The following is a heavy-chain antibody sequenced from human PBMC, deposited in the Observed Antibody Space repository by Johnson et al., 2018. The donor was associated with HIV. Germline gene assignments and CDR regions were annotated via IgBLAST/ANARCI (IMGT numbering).Heavy chain of an antibody. CDR3: ARNLRQLDPYAFDI. J-gene: IGHJ3*02. D-gene: IGHD6-13*01. CDR1: GFTVSSNY. CDR2: ISSSGSTI. V-gene: IGHV3-11*04. Sequence: QVQLVESGGGLIQPGGSLRLSCAASGFTVSSNYMSWIRQAPGRGLEWVSHISSSGSTIYYADSVKGRFTISRDNAKNSLYLQMNSLRAEDTAVYYCARNLRQLDPYAFDIWGQGTVVTVSS.